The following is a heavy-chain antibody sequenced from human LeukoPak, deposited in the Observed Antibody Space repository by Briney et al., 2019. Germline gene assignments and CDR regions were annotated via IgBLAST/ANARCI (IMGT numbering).Heavy chain of an antibody. D-gene: IGHD2-15*01. J-gene: IGHJ4*02. CDR2: IIPILGIA. V-gene: IGHV1-69*04. CDR3: AREVVVAATPFWYFDY. Sequence: ASVKVSCKAPGGTFSSYAISWVRQAPGQGLEWMGRIIPILGIANYAQKFQGRVTITADKSTSTAYMELSSLRSEDTAVYYCAREVVVAATPFWYFDYWGQGTLVTVSS. CDR1: GGTFSSYA.